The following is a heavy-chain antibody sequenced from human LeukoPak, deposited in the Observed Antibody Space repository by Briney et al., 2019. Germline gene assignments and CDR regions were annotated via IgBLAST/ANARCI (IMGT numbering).Heavy chain of an antibody. J-gene: IGHJ4*02. V-gene: IGHV4-34*01. D-gene: IGHD3-22*01. CDR3: ARGLGSSGYYSSPSHLYYFDY. CDR2: INHSGST. CDR1: GGSFSGYY. Sequence: SETLSLTCAVYGGSFSGYYWSWIRRPPGKGLEWIGEINHSGSTNYNPSLKSRVTISVDTSKNQFSLKLSSVTAADTAVYYCARGLGSSGYYSSPSHLYYFDYWGQGTLVTVSS.